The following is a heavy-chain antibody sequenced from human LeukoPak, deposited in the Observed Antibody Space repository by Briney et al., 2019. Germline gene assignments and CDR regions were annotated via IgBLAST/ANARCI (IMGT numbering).Heavy chain of an antibody. CDR1: GYTFTSYG. J-gene: IGHJ4*02. Sequence: ASVKVSCKASGYTFTSYGISWVRQAPGQGLEWMGWISAYNGNTNYAQKLKGRVTMTTDTSTSTAYMELRSLRSDDTAVYYCARDQYGDYVRPEFDYWGQGTLVTVSS. V-gene: IGHV1-18*01. CDR2: ISAYNGNT. D-gene: IGHD4-17*01. CDR3: ARDQYGDYVRPEFDY.